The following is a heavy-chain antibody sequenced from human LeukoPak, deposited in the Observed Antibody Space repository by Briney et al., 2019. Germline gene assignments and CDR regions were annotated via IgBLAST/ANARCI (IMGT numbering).Heavy chain of an antibody. CDR3: AREPYYYYDSSGDAFDI. J-gene: IGHJ3*02. Sequence: SVKVSCKASGGTFSSYAISWVRQAPGQGLEWMGGIIPIFGTANYAQKFQGRVTITADESTSTAYMELSSLRSEDTAVYYCAREPYYYYDSSGDAFDIWGQGTMVTVSS. CDR1: GGTFSSYA. CDR2: IIPIFGTA. V-gene: IGHV1-69*13. D-gene: IGHD3-22*01.